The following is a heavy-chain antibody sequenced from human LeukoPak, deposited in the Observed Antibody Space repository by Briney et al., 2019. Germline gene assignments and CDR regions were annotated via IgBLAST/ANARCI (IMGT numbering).Heavy chain of an antibody. Sequence: SETLSLICAVYGGSFSGYYWNWIRQPPGKGLEWMGEINHSGSTNYNPSLKSRVTISVDTSKNQFSLNLSSVTAADTAVYYCASITMVRGASGAFDIWGQGTMVTVSS. CDR1: GGSFSGYY. CDR3: ASITMVRGASGAFDI. CDR2: INHSGST. V-gene: IGHV4-34*01. J-gene: IGHJ3*02. D-gene: IGHD3-10*01.